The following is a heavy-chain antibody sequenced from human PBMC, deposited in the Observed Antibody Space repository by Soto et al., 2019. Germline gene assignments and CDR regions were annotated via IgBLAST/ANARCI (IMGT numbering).Heavy chain of an antibody. CDR1: SGSISSSNW. Sequence: PSETLSLTCAVSSGSISSSNWWSWVRQPPGKGLEWIGEIYHSGSTNYNPSLKSRVTISVDKSKNQFYLKLSAVTAADTAEYYCARVRRGAYYYMDGWGKGTTVS. CDR3: ARVRRGAYYYMDG. D-gene: IGHD1-26*01. CDR2: IYHSGST. V-gene: IGHV4-4*02. J-gene: IGHJ6*03.